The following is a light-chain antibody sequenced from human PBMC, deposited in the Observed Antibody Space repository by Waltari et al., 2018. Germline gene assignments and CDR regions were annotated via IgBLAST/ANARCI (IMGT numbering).Light chain of an antibody. Sequence: QSALTQPASVSGSPGQSVTISCTGTSSDVGSYNLVSWYQHHPGKAPKLMIYEANKRPSGVSNRFSGSKSGITASLTISGLQAVDEADYYCCSYAGTITPYVFGSGTKVTVL. J-gene: IGLJ1*01. V-gene: IGLV2-23*01. CDR3: CSYAGTITPYV. CDR1: SSDVGSYNL. CDR2: EAN.